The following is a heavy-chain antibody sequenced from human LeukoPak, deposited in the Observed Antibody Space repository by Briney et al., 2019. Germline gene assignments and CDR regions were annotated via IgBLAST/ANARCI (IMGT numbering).Heavy chain of an antibody. CDR1: GFTFSSYS. J-gene: IGHJ4*02. CDR2: ISSSSSYI. V-gene: IGHV3-21*01. CDR3: ARDPPSYSSGWYDY. Sequence: GGSLRLSCAASGFTFSSYSMNWVRQAPGKGLEWVSSISSSSSYIYYADSVKGRFTISRDNAKNSLYLQMNSLRAEDTAVYYCARDPPSYSSGWYDYWGQGTLVTVSS. D-gene: IGHD6-19*01.